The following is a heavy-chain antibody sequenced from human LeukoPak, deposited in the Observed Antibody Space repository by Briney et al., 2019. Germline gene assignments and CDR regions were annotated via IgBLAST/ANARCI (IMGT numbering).Heavy chain of an antibody. CDR2: IYGGGST. D-gene: IGHD5-24*01. CDR1: GFAVSSDY. Sequence: PGGSLSLSCAASGFAVSSDYKSWDRQAPGKGLELVSVIYGGGSTSYADSVKGRFTISRDNSKNTLFLQMNSLRAEDTAVYYCARARSWPEHAFDIWGQGTMVTVSS. CDR3: ARARSWPEHAFDI. V-gene: IGHV3-53*01. J-gene: IGHJ3*02.